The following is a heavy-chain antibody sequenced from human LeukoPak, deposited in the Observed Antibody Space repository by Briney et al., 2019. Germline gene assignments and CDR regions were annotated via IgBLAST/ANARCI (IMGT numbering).Heavy chain of an antibody. J-gene: IGHJ5*02. V-gene: IGHV1-2*02. CDR3: ARGSTVVTPRLGGLGWFDP. CDR1: GYTFTGYY. D-gene: IGHD4-23*01. CDR2: INPSSGGT. Sequence: ASVKVSCKASGYTFTGYYMHWVQQAPGQGLEWMGWINPSSGGTNYAQKFQGRVTMTRDTSISTAYMELSRLRSDDTAVYYCARGSTVVTPRLGGLGWFDPWGQGTLVTVSS.